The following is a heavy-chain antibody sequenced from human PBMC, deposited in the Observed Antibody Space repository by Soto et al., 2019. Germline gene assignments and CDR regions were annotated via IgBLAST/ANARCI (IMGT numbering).Heavy chain of an antibody. CDR2: ISAYNGNT. V-gene: IGHV1-18*01. CDR3: AREGPAPYYYSGMDV. Sequence: QVQLVQSRGEVKKPGASVKVSCKTSGYSFTTYGISWVRQAPGQGLEWMGWISAYNGNTNYAQKLQGRVTMTTHTTTSTAYMELTRLRSDDTAVYYCAREGPAPYYYSGMDVWGQGSTVTVSS. J-gene: IGHJ6*02. CDR1: GYSFTTYG.